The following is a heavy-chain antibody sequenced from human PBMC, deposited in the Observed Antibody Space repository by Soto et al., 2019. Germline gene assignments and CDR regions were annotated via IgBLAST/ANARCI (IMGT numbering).Heavy chain of an antibody. Sequence: GASVKVSCKASGYTFTSYAMHWVRQAPGQRLEWMGWINAGNGNTKYSQKFQGRVTITRDTSASTAYMELSSLTSVTAADTAVYYCVRALRHTAMVYPWFDPWGQGTLVTVSS. CDR3: VRALRHTAMVYPWFDP. J-gene: IGHJ5*02. CDR2: INAGNGNT. V-gene: IGHV1-3*01. D-gene: IGHD5-18*01. CDR1: GYTFTSYA.